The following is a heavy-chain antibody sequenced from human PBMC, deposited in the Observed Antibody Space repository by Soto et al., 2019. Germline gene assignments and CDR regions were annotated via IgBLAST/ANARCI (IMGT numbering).Heavy chain of an antibody. CDR1: GFTFSSYG. CDR3: AKAVGATTDWFDP. J-gene: IGHJ5*02. CDR2: ISYDGSNK. Sequence: PGGSLILSCAASGFTFSSYGMHWVRQAPGKGLEWVAVISYDGSNKYYADSVKGRLTISRDNSKNTLYLQMNSLRAEDTAVYYCAKAVGATTDWFDPWGQGTLVTVSS. D-gene: IGHD1-26*01. V-gene: IGHV3-30*18.